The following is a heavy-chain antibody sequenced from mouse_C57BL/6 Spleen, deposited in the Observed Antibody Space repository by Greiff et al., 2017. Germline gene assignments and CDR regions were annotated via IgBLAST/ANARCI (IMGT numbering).Heavy chain of an antibody. CDR3: AREVYYDYGSYAMDY. Sequence: EVQLVESGGGLVKPGGSLKLSCAASGFTFSDYGMHWVRQAPEKGLEWVAYISSGSSTIYYADTVKGRFTISRDNAKNTLFLQMTSLRSEDTAMYYCAREVYYDYGSYAMDYWGQGTSVTVSS. CDR2: ISSGSSTI. J-gene: IGHJ4*01. D-gene: IGHD2-4*01. V-gene: IGHV5-17*01. CDR1: GFTFSDYG.